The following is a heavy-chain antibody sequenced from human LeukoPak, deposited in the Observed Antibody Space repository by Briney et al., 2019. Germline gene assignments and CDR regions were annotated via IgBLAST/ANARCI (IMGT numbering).Heavy chain of an antibody. V-gene: IGHV1-2*02. CDR2: INTKGAST. J-gene: IGHJ5*02. CDR1: GYTFSDYY. D-gene: IGHD3-10*01. CDR3: ARDAEYGSGSMWLLDP. Sequence: ASVKVSCKASGYTFSDYYIHWVRQSPGQGLELMGWINTKGASTKYAQKFQGRVTMTRDTSINTVYMELSRLTSDDTAIYYCARDAEYGSGSMWLLDPWGQGTQVTVSS.